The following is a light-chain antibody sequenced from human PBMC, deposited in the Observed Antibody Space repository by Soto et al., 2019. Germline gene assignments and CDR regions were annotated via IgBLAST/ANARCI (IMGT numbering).Light chain of an antibody. J-gene: IGKJ3*01. Sequence: EIVLTQSPGTLSWSPGERATLSCRASQSVSSNYLAWYQQKPGQSPRLLIYGASSRANGIPDRFSGSGSGTDFTLTINRLETEDLAVYYCQQYATSARLTFGPGTKVDI. CDR3: QQYATSARLT. V-gene: IGKV3-20*01. CDR1: QSVSSNY. CDR2: GAS.